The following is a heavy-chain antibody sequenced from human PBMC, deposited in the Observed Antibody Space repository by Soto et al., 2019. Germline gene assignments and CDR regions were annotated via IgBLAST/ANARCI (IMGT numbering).Heavy chain of an antibody. D-gene: IGHD2-21*01. Sequence: SETLSLTCAVYGGSFSGYYWSWIRQPPGKGLEWIGEINHSGSTNYNPSLKSRVTISVDTSKNQFSLKLSSVTAADTAVYYCARVSVIYYYGMDVWGQGTTFTVSS. CDR3: ARVSVIYYYGMDV. V-gene: IGHV4-34*01. CDR1: GGSFSGYY. CDR2: INHSGST. J-gene: IGHJ6*02.